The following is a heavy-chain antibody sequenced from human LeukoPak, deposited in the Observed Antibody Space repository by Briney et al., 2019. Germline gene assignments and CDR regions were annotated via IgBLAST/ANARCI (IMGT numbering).Heavy chain of an antibody. Sequence: ASVKVSCKASGYTFTDYYIHWVRQRQAPGQGLEWMGRINPNSGGTNYAQKFQGRVTVTRDTSISTVYMELSSLSSDDTAVYFCARRLGSSSGYSFDYWGQGTLVTVSS. D-gene: IGHD5-12*01. CDR2: INPNSGGT. V-gene: IGHV1-2*06. J-gene: IGHJ4*02. CDR3: ARRLGSSSGYSFDY. CDR1: GYTFTDYY.